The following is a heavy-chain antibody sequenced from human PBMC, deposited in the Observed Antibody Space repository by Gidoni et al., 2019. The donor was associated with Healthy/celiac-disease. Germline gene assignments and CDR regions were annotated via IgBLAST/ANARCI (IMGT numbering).Heavy chain of an antibody. D-gene: IGHD2-2*01. CDR2: ITPNSGGT. CDR3: ARDGGYCSSTSCYPYNWFDP. J-gene: IGHJ5*02. Sequence: QVQLVQSGAEVKKPGASVKVSCRAGGYTVTGDYMDWVRQAPGQGLEWMGWITPNSGGTNYSQKFQGRVTMTRYTSISTAYMELSRLRSDDTAVYYCARDGGYCSSTSCYPYNWFDPWGQGTLVTVSS. CDR1: GYTVTGDY. V-gene: IGHV1-2*02.